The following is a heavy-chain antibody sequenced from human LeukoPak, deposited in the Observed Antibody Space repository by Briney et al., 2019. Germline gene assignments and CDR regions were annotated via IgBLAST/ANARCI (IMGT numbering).Heavy chain of an antibody. CDR3: VKERSPFDAFDI. CDR1: GFTFSTYG. Sequence: GGSLRLSCAASGFTFSTYGMHWVRQALGKGLEWVAVIWSDGNNRFYADSVKGRFTFSRDDSKNTLSLQMNSLRAEDTAVYYCVKERSPFDAFDIWGQGTMVTVSS. V-gene: IGHV3-33*06. CDR2: IWSDGNNR. J-gene: IGHJ3*02.